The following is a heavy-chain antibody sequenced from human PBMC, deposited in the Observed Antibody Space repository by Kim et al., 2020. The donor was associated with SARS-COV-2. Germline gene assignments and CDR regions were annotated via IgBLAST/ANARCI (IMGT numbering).Heavy chain of an antibody. CDR1: GFTFSDYF. Sequence: GGSLRLSCAASGFTFSDYFLSWIRQAPGKGLEWVSYITSSGAMTYYGNSVKGPFTTSRDSSLYLEMNSLRVEDTAVYFCVRVNRACPSPYSFDYWGKGTL. D-gene: IGHD2-21*01. CDR3: VRVNRACPSPYSFDY. CDR2: ITSSGAMT. V-gene: IGHV3-11*04. J-gene: IGHJ4*02.